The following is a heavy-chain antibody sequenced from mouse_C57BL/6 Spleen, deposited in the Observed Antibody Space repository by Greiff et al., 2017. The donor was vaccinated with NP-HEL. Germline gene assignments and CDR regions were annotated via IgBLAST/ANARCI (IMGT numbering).Heavy chain of an antibody. D-gene: IGHD2-3*01. CDR1: GYTFTSCG. V-gene: IGHV1-81*01. CDR3: ANGVYEGYLYYAMDY. CDR2: IYPRSGNT. J-gene: IGHJ4*01. Sequence: QVQLQQSGAELARPGASVKLSCKASGYTFTSCGISWVKQRTGQGLEWIGKIYPRSGNTYYNEKLKGKATLTADKSSSTAYMELRSLTSEDSAGYCGANGVYEGYLYYAMDYWGQGTSVTVSS.